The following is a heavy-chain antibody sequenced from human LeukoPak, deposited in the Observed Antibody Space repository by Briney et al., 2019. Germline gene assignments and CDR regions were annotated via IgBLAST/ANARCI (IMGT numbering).Heavy chain of an antibody. V-gene: IGHV3-23*01. CDR1: GFTFSSYA. CDR2: ISGSGGST. Sequence: GGSLRLSCAASGFTFSSYAMSWVRQAPGKGLEWVSAISGSGGSTYYADSVKGRFTISRDNSKNTLYLQMNSLRAEDTAVYYCASPSWHYYDSSGYYLDYWGQGTLVTVSS. CDR3: ASPSWHYYDSSGYYLDY. D-gene: IGHD3-22*01. J-gene: IGHJ4*02.